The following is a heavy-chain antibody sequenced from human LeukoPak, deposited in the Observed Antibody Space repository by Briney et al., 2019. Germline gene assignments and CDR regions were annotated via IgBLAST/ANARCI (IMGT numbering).Heavy chain of an antibody. D-gene: IGHD3-3*01. CDR3: ARTYDFGRGPPGDAFDN. CDR1: GFTFTIFG. J-gene: IGHJ3*02. V-gene: IGHV3-48*01. Sequence: GGSLRLSCAASGFTFTIFGLNWVRQAPGKGPEWVSYIDARSGITYYADSVQGRFTLSRDNARESVFLQMDSLRVDDAAVYYCARTYDFGRGPPGDAFDNWGPGTWVIVSS. CDR2: IDARSGIT.